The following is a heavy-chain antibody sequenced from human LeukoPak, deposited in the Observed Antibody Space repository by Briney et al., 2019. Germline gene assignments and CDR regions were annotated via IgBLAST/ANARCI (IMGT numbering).Heavy chain of an antibody. CDR3: ARGLSIAAAGFDY. V-gene: IGHV1-69*13. Sequence: ASVKVSCKASGGTFSSYAISWVRQAPGQGLEWMGGIIPNFGTANYAQKFQGRVTITADESTSTAYMELSSLRSEETAVYYCARGLSIAAAGFDYWGQGTLVTVSS. J-gene: IGHJ4*02. CDR2: IIPNFGTA. D-gene: IGHD6-13*01. CDR1: GGTFSSYA.